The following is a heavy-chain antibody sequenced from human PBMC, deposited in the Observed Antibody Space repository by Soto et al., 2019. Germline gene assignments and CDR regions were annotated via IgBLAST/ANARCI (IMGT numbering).Heavy chain of an antibody. CDR2: IYYSGST. CDR1: GGSISSYY. J-gene: IGHJ5*02. D-gene: IGHD1-1*01. CDR3: ARDRHNWNDYRSGWFDP. Sequence: PSETLSLTCTVSGGSISSYYWSWIRQPPGKGLEWIGYIYYSGSTNYNPSIKSRVTITIDTSKNQFSLKLSSVTAADTAVYYCARDRHNWNDYRSGWFDPWGQGTLVTVSS. V-gene: IGHV4-59*01.